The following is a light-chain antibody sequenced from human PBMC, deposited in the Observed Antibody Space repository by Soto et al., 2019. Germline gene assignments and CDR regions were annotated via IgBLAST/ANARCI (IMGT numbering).Light chain of an antibody. J-gene: IGKJ5*01. CDR3: LQHNSYPIT. Sequence: EMVLTRSPGTLSWSPVGVACRAFMASQSVYSTYLAWYQQRPGQAPRLLIYGTSSRATGIPDRFSGSGSGTDFTLTISSLQPEDVATYYCLQHNSYPITFGQGTRLEIK. V-gene: IGKV3-20*01. CDR1: QSVYSTY. CDR2: GTS.